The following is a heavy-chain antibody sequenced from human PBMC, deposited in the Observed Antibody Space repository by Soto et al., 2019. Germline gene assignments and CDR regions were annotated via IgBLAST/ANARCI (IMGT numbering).Heavy chain of an antibody. CDR2: INGDGSST. Sequence: EVQLVESGGGLVQQGGSLRLSCAAAGFAFDSHWMHWVRQAPGKGLVWVSRINGDGSSTFYADSVKGRVTISRDNARNTVYLQMNSLRAEDTAVYYCARGIQWRYGMDVWGQGTTVTVSS. D-gene: IGHD5-12*01. V-gene: IGHV3-74*01. CDR1: GFAFDSHW. CDR3: ARGIQWRYGMDV. J-gene: IGHJ6*02.